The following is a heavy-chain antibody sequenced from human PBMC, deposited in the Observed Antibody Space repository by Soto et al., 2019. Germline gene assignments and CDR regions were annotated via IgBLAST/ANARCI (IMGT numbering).Heavy chain of an antibody. V-gene: IGHV3-30*03. D-gene: IGHD2-2*01. Sequence: QVQLVESGGGVVQPGRSLRLSCAASGFTFSSYGMHWVRQAPGKGLEWVAVISYDGSNKYYADSVKGRFTISRDNSKNTLYLQMNSLRAEDTAVYYCAIGRIVEPLGWGQGTLVTVSS. CDR3: AIGRIVEPLG. J-gene: IGHJ4*02. CDR2: ISYDGSNK. CDR1: GFTFSSYG.